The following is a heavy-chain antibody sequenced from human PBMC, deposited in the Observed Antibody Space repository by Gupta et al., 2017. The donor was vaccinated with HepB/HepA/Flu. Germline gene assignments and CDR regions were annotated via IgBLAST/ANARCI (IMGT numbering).Heavy chain of an antibody. D-gene: IGHD4-23*01. V-gene: IGHV3-13*01. CDR1: GFTFRNYD. CDR2: IGITGET. J-gene: IGHJ4*02. Sequence: EVQLVESGGGLMQPGGSLRLSCAASGFTFRNYDIHWVRRSTGKGLEGFSSIGITGETYYRGSVKGRFTISRDNAKNSLYLQMNSLRAGDTAVYYCARDGDGGNGGLDYWGQGTLVTVSS. CDR3: ARDGDGGNGGLDY.